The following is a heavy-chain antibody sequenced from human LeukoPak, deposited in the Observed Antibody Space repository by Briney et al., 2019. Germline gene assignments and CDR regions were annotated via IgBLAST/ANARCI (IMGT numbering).Heavy chain of an antibody. CDR3: ARARSRCGGDCFYYYGMDV. V-gene: IGHV4-59*01. CDR1: GGSISSYY. CDR2: IYYSGST. Sequence: SETLSLTCTVSGGSISSYYWSWIRQPPGKGLEWIGYIYYSGSTNYNPSLKSRVTISVDTSKNQFSLKLSSVTAADTAVYYFARARSRCGGDCFYYYGMDVWGQGTTVTVSS. J-gene: IGHJ6*02. D-gene: IGHD2-21*02.